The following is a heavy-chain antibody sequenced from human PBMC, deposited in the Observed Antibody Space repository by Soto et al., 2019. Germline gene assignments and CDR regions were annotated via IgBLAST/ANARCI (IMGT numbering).Heavy chain of an antibody. CDR3: ARSYRGLLDY. CDR1: GFTFSSYA. J-gene: IGHJ4*02. Sequence: SGGSLRLSCAASGFTFSSYAMHWVRQAPGKGLEWVAVISYDGSNKYYADSVKGRFTISRDNSKNTLYLQMNSLRAEDTAVYYCARSYRGLLDYWGQGTLVTVSS. D-gene: IGHD5-12*01. CDR2: ISYDGSNK. V-gene: IGHV3-30-3*01.